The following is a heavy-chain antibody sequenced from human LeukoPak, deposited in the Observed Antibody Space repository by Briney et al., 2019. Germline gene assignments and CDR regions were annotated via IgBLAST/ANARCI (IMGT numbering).Heavy chain of an antibody. CDR3: ARVRYSGDYYYFDY. CDR2: IHHSGST. J-gene: IGHJ4*02. V-gene: IGHV4-38-2*02. CDR1: GYSISSGYY. Sequence: PSETLSLTCTVSGYSISSGYYWGWIRQPPGKGLEWIGSIHHSGSTYYDPSLKSRVTISVDTSRNQFSLKLSSVTAADTAVYYCARVRYSGDYYYFDYWGQGTLVTVSS. D-gene: IGHD1-26*01.